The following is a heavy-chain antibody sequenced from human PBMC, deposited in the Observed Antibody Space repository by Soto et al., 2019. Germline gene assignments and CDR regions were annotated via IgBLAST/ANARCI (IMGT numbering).Heavy chain of an antibody. CDR1: GFTFSSYA. V-gene: IGHV3-23*01. J-gene: IGHJ4*02. D-gene: IGHD6-6*01. CDR2: ISASGGTA. CDR3: TKKKSTIISRPPFFDY. Sequence: GGSLRLSCAASGFTFSSYAMNWVRQAPGKGLEGVSVISASGGTAFYADSAKGRFTISRDNSNNILYLQMNNLSADDTAVYYCTKKKSTIISRPPFFDYWGQGAQVTVSS.